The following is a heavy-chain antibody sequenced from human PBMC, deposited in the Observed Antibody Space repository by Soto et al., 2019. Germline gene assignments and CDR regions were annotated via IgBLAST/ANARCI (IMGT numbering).Heavy chain of an antibody. CDR1: GYTFTSYG. CDR3: ARDRGFVGPAPPVDY. Sequence: QVQLVQSGAEVKKPGASVKVSCKASGYTFTSYGISWVRQAPGQGLEWMGWISAYNGNTNYAQKLQGRGTMTRDTSPSSACRALRSLRSVVTAVYYCARDRGFVGPAPPVDYWGQGTLVTVSS. D-gene: IGHD3-16*01. V-gene: IGHV1-18*01. J-gene: IGHJ4*02. CDR2: ISAYNGNT.